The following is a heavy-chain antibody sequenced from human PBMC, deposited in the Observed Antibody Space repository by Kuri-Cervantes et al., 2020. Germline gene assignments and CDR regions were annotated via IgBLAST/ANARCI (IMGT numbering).Heavy chain of an antibody. CDR1: EFTFSNYA. CDR2: ISYDGSNK. J-gene: IGHJ2*01. CDR3: ERAEDWGTPWCFDL. V-gene: IGHV3-30*01. Sequence: GGSLRLSCAASEFTFSNYAMHCVRQAPGKGLEWVAVISYDGSNKHYADSVKGRFTISRDNSKTTKNTLHQQMNSLRSEDTVVYYCERAEDWGTPWCFDLWGRGTLVTVSS. D-gene: IGHD7-27*01.